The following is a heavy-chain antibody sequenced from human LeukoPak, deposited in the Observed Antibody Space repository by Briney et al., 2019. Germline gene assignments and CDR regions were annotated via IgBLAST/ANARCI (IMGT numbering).Heavy chain of an antibody. CDR2: ISGSGGST. D-gene: IGHD3-10*01. CDR1: GFTFSSYA. J-gene: IGHJ4*02. Sequence: GGSLRLSCAASGFTFSSYAMSRVRQAPGKGLEWVSAISGSGGSTYYADSVKGRFTISRDNSKNTLYLQMNSLRAEDTAVYYCAKDPDYYGSGSSGDYWGQGTLVTVSS. CDR3: AKDPDYYGSGSSGDY. V-gene: IGHV3-23*01.